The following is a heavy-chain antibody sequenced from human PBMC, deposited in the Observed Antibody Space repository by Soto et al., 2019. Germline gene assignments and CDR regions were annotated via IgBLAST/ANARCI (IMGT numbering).Heavy chain of an antibody. D-gene: IGHD3-3*01. CDR2: INHSGST. CDR1: GGSFSGYY. V-gene: IGHV4-34*01. J-gene: IGHJ6*02. Sequence: SETLSLTCAVYGGSFSGYYWGWIRQPPGKGLEWIGEINHSGSTNYNPSLKSRVTISVDTSKNQFSLKLSSVIAADTAVYYCARNGSYYDFWSGYYFGGGMDVWGQGTTVTVSS. CDR3: ARNGSYYDFWSGYYFGGGMDV.